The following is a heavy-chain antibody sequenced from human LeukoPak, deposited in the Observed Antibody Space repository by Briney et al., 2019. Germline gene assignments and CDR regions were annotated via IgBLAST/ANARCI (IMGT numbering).Heavy chain of an antibody. CDR1: GYTFTSYG. CDR2: ISAYNGNT. V-gene: IGHV1-18*04. Sequence: SVKVSCRASGYTFTSYGISWVRQAPGQGLEWMGWISAYNGNTNYAQKLQGRVTMTTDTSTSTAYMELRSLRSDDTAVYYCARSGGTPAVAGTSGYWGQGTLVTVSS. J-gene: IGHJ4*02. CDR3: ARSGGTPAVAGTSGY. D-gene: IGHD6-19*01.